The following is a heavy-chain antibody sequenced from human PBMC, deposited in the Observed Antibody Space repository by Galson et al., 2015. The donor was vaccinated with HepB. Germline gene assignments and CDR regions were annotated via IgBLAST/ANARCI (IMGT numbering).Heavy chain of an antibody. J-gene: IGHJ4*02. CDR3: AYGSGSYYNSNYFDY. Sequence: SLRLSCAASGFTFSSYAMSWVRQAPGKGLEWVSAISGSGGSTYYADSVKGRFTISRDNSKNTLYLQMNSLRAEDTAVYYCAYGSGSYYNSNYFDYWGQGTLVTVSS. D-gene: IGHD3-10*01. CDR1: GFTFSSYA. V-gene: IGHV3-23*01. CDR2: ISGSGGST.